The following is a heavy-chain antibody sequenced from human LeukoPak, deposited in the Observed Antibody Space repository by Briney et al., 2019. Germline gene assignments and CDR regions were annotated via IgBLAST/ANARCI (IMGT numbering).Heavy chain of an antibody. V-gene: IGHV4-59*01. CDR2: IYYSGST. D-gene: IGHD3-9*01. CDR1: AGSISDYY. J-gene: IGHJ6*02. Sequence: SETLSLTCTVSAGSISDYYWSWIRQPPGKGLECIGYIYYSGSTYYNPSLRSRVTISVDTSKNQFSLKLNSVTAADTAVYYCARAPRGYDLLTGYENPMSYYGLDVWGPGTTVTVSS. CDR3: ARAPRGYDLLTGYENPMSYYGLDV.